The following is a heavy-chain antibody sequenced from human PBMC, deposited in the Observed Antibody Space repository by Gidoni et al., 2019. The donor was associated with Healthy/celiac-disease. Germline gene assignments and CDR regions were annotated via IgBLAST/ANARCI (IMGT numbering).Heavy chain of an antibody. V-gene: IGHV4-59*01. CDR3: ARFGPDRNYFDY. CDR1: GGSISSYY. CDR2: IYYSGST. D-gene: IGHD3-10*01. Sequence: QVQLQESGPGLVKPSETLSLPCPVSGGSISSYYWSWIRQPPGKGLEWIGYIYYSGSTNYNPSLKSRVTISVDTSKNQFSLKLSSVTAADTAVYYCARFGPDRNYFDYWGQGTLVTVSS. J-gene: IGHJ4*02.